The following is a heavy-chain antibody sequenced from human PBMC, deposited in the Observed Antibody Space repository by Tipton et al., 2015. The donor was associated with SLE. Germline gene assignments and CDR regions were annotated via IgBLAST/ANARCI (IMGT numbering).Heavy chain of an antibody. J-gene: IGHJ6*03. CDR2: INHGGYT. V-gene: IGHV4-34*01. D-gene: IGHD3-22*01. CDR3: ARVTEYYYDSSGYSYYYYYMDV. Sequence: TLSLTCAVYGGSFSGSYWRWIRQPPGKGLEWVGEINHGGYTRYNPSLKSRVTMSLDTSKSQLSLNLTSVTAADTAVYYCARVTEYYYDSSGYSYYYYYMDVWGTGTTVTVSS. CDR1: GGSFSGSY.